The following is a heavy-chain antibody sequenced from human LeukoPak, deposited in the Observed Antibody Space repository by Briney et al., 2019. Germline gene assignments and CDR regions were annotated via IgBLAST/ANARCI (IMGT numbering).Heavy chain of an antibody. CDR1: GFTFSSYA. V-gene: IGHV3-23*01. J-gene: IGHJ4*02. Sequence: GGSLRLSCAAYGFTFSSYAMSLVRQAPGKGLEWVSAISGSGGSTYYADSVKGRFTISRDNSKNTLYLQMNSLRAEDTAVYYCAKAAYYDFWSGYYFDYWGQGTLVTVSS. CDR3: AKAAYYDFWSGYYFDY. D-gene: IGHD3-3*01. CDR2: ISGSGGST.